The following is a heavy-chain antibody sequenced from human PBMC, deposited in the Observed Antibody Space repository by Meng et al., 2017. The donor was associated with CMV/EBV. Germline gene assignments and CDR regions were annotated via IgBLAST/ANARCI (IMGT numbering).Heavy chain of an antibody. CDR2: IYYSART. V-gene: IGHV4-39*01. J-gene: IGHJ5*02. CDR1: GGSISSSSYY. Sequence: SLACTVAGGSISSSSYYWGWIRQPPGKVLEWIGSIYYSARTYYNPSLKSRVTISVDTSKNQFSLKLSSVTAADTAVYYCARQVSWFDPWGQGTLVTVSS. CDR3: ARQVSWFDP.